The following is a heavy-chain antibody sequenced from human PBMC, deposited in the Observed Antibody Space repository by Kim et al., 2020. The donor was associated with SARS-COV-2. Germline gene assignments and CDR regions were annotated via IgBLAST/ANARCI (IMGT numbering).Heavy chain of an antibody. CDR2: ISGSGGST. CDR1: GFTFRSYA. CDR3: AKANGYCSSTSCLDYYYYYGMDV. J-gene: IGHJ6*02. V-gene: IGHV3-23*01. D-gene: IGHD2-2*01. Sequence: GGSLRLSCAASGFTFRSYAMSWVRQAPGKGLEWVSAISGSGGSTYYADSVKGRFTISRDNSKNTLYLQMNSLRAEDTAVYYCAKANGYCSSTSCLDYYYYYGMDVWGQGTTVTVSS.